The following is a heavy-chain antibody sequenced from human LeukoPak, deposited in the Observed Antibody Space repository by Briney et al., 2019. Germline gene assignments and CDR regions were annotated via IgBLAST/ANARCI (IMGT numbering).Heavy chain of an antibody. CDR3: ARDGPAYTSRWYDYYYGLAV. CDR1: GDSIGSYF. V-gene: IGHV4-59*01. Sequence: SETLSLTCTVSGDSIGSYFWSWIRQSPVKGLEWIGHIYHSGSTNYNPSLKSRVTISVDTSKNQFSLKLTSVTSADTAVYYCARDGPAYTSRWYDYYYGLAVWGQGTKVTVSS. J-gene: IGHJ6*02. D-gene: IGHD2-2*01. CDR2: IYHSGST.